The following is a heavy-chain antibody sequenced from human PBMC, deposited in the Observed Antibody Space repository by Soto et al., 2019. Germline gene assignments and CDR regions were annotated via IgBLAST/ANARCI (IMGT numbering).Heavy chain of an antibody. J-gene: IGHJ6*03. CDR3: ASHSSSWYYYYMDV. CDR2: INWNGGST. V-gene: IGHV3-20*01. CDR1: GFTFDDYG. D-gene: IGHD6-13*01. Sequence: PGGSLRLSCAASGFTFDDYGMSWVRQAPGKGLEWVSGINWNGGSTGYADSVKGRFTISRDNAKNSLYLQMNSLRAEDTALYHCASHSSSWYYYYMDVWGKGTTVTVSS.